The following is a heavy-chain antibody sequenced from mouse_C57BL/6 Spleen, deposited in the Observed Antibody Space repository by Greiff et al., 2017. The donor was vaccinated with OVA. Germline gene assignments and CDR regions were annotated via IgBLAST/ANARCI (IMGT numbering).Heavy chain of an antibody. CDR3: AREGDYYGSSHPFDY. V-gene: IGHV1-82*01. CDR2: IYPGDGDT. D-gene: IGHD1-1*01. Sequence: VQLQQSGPELVKPGASVKISCKASGYAFSSSWMNWVKQRPGKGLEWIGRIYPGDGDTNYNGKFKGKATLTADKSSSTAYMQLSSLTSEDSAVYFCAREGDYYGSSHPFDYWGQGTTLTVSS. CDR1: GYAFSSSW. J-gene: IGHJ2*01.